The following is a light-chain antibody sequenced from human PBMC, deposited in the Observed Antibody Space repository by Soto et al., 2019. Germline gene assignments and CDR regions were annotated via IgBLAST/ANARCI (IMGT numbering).Light chain of an antibody. CDR2: DVT. J-gene: IGLJ1*01. CDR1: YSDVGTFYF. CDR3: CSYAGSYNYI. V-gene: IGLV2-11*01. Sequence: QSVLTQPLSVSGSPGQSVTISCTGSYSDVGTFYFVSWYQQYPGKGPKLIIFDVTERPSGVPDRFSGSKSGNTASLTISGLQAEDEADYYCCSYAGSYNYIFVSGTKVTVL.